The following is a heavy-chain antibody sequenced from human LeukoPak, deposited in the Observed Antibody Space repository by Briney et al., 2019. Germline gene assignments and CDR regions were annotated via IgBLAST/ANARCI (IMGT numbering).Heavy chain of an antibody. J-gene: IGHJ4*02. D-gene: IGHD3-22*01. CDR2: FDPEDGET. V-gene: IGHV1-24*01. Sequence: ASVKVSCKVSGYTLTELSMHWVRQAPGKGLEWMGGFDPEDGETIYAQKFQGRVTMAEDTSTDTAYMELSSLRSEDTAVYYCAAYYDSSGYYFDYWGQGTLVTVSS. CDR3: AAYYDSSGYYFDY. CDR1: GYTLTELS.